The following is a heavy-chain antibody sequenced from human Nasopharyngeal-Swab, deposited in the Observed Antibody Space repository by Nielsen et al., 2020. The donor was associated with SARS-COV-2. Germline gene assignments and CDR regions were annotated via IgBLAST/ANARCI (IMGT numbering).Heavy chain of an antibody. Sequence: SETLSLTCTVSGGSISSGGYYWSWIRQHPGKGLEWIGYIYYSGSTYYNPSLKSRVTISVDTSKNQFSLKLSSVTAADTAVYYCARGPNSITILVDRRLVDYYMDVWGKGTTVTASS. V-gene: IGHV4-31*03. D-gene: IGHD3-3*01. CDR1: GGSISSGGYY. CDR2: IYYSGST. J-gene: IGHJ6*03. CDR3: ARGPNSITILVDRRLVDYYMDV.